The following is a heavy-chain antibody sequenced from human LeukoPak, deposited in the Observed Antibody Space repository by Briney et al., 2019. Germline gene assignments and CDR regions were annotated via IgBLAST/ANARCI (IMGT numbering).Heavy chain of an antibody. CDR2: ISWNSGSI. J-gene: IGHJ4*02. D-gene: IGHD5-12*01. CDR3: AKSRGYSGYDLVFDY. CDR1: GFTFDDYA. V-gene: IGHV3-9*03. Sequence: GGSLRLSCAASGFTFDDYAMHWVRQAPGKGLEWVSGISWNSGSIGYADSVKGRFTISRDNAKNSLYLQMNSLRAEDMALYYCAKSRGYSGYDLVFDYWGQGTLVTVSS.